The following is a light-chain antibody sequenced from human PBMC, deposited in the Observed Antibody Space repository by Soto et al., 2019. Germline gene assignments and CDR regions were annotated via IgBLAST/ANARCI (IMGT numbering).Light chain of an antibody. Sequence: EIVMTQSPATLSVSAGERATLSFRASQSVSSNLAWYQQKPGQAPRLLIYGASIRATGIPARFSGSGSGTEFTLTISSLQSEDFAVYYCQQYNNWPRTFGQGTKVDIK. CDR2: GAS. CDR3: QQYNNWPRT. CDR1: QSVSSN. J-gene: IGKJ1*01. V-gene: IGKV3-15*01.